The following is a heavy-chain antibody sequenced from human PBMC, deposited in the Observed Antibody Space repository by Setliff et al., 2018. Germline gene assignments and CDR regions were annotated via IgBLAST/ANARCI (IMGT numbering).Heavy chain of an antibody. CDR2: IIHSGST. V-gene: IGHV4-39*07. J-gene: IGHJ4*02. CDR1: GGSISSSSYY. CDR3: ARSFSRREKFLLDY. Sequence: PSETLSLTCTVSGGSISSSSYYWGWIRQPPGKRLEWIGEIIHSGSTNYNPSLKSRVTISMDTSKNQFSLKVSSVTAADTAVYYCARSFSRREKFLLDYWGQGALVTVS.